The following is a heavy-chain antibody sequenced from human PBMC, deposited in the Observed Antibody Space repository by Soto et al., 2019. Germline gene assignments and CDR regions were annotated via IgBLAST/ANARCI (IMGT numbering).Heavy chain of an antibody. V-gene: IGHV3-33*01. CDR2: IWYDGSNK. CDR3: ARSRGYSYGTLDY. CDR1: GFTFSSYG. J-gene: IGHJ4*02. D-gene: IGHD5-18*01. Sequence: QVQLVESGGGVVQPGRSLRLSCAASGFTFSSYGMHWVRQAPGKGLEWVAVIWYDGSNKYYADYVKGRFTISRDNSKNTLYLQMNSLRAEDTAVYYCARSRGYSYGTLDYWGQGTLVTVSS.